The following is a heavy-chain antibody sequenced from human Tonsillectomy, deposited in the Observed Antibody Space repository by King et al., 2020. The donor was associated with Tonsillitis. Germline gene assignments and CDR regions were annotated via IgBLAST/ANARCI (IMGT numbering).Heavy chain of an antibody. D-gene: IGHD2-2*01. V-gene: IGHV1-18*04. CDR3: AXXXXIXXVVXXDXXYYYGMDV. CDR2: ISAYNGNT. CDR1: GYTFTSYD. Sequence: VQLVESGAEVKKPGASVKVSCKASGYTFTSYDISWVRQAPGXGLEWMGWISAYNGNTNYAQKLQGRXTXTTDTSTXXXYXXLRRLRSXDTGVYYCAXXXXIXXVVXXDXXYYYGMDVWGQXTXVTVXX. J-gene: IGHJ6*02.